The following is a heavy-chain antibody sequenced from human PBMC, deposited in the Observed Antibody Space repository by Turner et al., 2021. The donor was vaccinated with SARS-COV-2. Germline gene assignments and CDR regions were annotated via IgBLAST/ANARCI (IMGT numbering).Heavy chain of an antibody. J-gene: IGHJ6*02. V-gene: IGHV1-18*01. D-gene: IGHD3-10*01. Sequence: QVQLVQSGAEVKKPRASVKVSCKASGYTFASYGLSWLREAPGHGFEWMGGFIAYNGNTSCAEKLQGRVTMSTDTSESTAYMVLMSLRSDDTAVYDWARGYGSGSCGHYYGIDVWGQGTTVTVSS. CDR1: GYTFASYG. CDR3: ARGYGSGSCGHYYGIDV. CDR2: FIAYNGNT.